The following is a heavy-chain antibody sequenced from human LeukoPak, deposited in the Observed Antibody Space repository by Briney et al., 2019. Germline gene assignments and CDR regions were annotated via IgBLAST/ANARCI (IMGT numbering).Heavy chain of an antibody. CDR3: AKSGYDLTNAFDI. J-gene: IGHJ3*02. Sequence: PSETLSLTCTVSGGSISSYYWSWIRQPPGKGLEWIGYIYYSGSTYYNPSLKSRVTISVDTSKNQFSLKLSSVTAADTAVYYCAKSGYDLTNAFDIWGQGTMVTVSS. D-gene: IGHD5-12*01. CDR1: GGSISSYY. CDR2: IYYSGST. V-gene: IGHV4-59*06.